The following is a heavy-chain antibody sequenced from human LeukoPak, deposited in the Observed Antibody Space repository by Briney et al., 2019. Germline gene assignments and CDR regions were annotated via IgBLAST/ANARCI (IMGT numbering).Heavy chain of an antibody. J-gene: IGHJ4*02. V-gene: IGHV1-46*01. CDR3: ARGLIRGFGGYDWEYFDY. CDR1: GYTFTNYY. CDR2: IDPSAGST. Sequence: ASVKVSCKASGYTFTNYYMHWVRQAPGQGLEWMGVIDPSAGSTTYAQKFQGRVTMTRDTATSTVYMELTGLRSDDTAMYYCARGLIRGFGGYDWEYFDYWGQGTLVTVSS. D-gene: IGHD5-12*01.